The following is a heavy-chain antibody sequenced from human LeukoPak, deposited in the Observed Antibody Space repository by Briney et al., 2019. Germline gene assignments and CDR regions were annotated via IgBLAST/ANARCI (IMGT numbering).Heavy chain of an antibody. J-gene: IGHJ4*02. D-gene: IGHD2-21*01. CDR2: INHSGST. Sequence: SETLSLTCAVYGGSFSGYYWSWIRQPPGKGLEWIGEINHSGSTNYNPSLKSRVTISVDTSKNQFSLKLSSVTAADTAVYYCARDRFPAYWGQGTLVTVSS. V-gene: IGHV4-34*01. CDR1: GGSFSGYY. CDR3: ARDRFPAY.